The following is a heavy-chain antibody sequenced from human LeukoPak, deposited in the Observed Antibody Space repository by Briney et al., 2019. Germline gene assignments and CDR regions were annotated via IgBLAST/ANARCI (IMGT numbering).Heavy chain of an antibody. CDR2: IIPILGIA. J-gene: IGHJ4*02. D-gene: IGHD6-19*01. V-gene: IGHV1-69*04. CDR1: GGTFSSYA. CDR3: ARDITGYSSGGD. Sequence: GSSVKVSCKASGGTFSSYAISWVRQAPGQGLEWMGRIIPILGIANYAQKFQGRVTITADKSTSTAYMELSSLRSEDTAVYYCARDITGYSSGGDWGQGTLVTVSS.